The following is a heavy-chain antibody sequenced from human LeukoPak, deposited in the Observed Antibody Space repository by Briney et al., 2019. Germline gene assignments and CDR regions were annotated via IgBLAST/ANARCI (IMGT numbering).Heavy chain of an antibody. CDR3: ARERMLDYGSNSDFQH. Sequence: GGSLRLSCAASGFTFNSYAMHCVRQAPGKGLEWVALISYDGSNKYYADSVKGRFTISRDNSKNTLYLQMNSLRAEDTAVYYCARERMLDYGSNSDFQHWGQGTLVTVSS. CDR1: GFTFNSYA. V-gene: IGHV3-30-3*01. D-gene: IGHD4-23*01. J-gene: IGHJ1*01. CDR2: ISYDGSNK.